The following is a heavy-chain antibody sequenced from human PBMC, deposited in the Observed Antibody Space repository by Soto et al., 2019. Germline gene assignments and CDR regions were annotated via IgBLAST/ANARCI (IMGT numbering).Heavy chain of an antibody. J-gene: IGHJ5*02. D-gene: IGHD2-15*01. V-gene: IGHV4-39*01. CDR1: GGSISSSSYY. Sequence: QLQLQESGPGLVKPSETLSLTCTVSGGSISSSSYYWGWIRQPPGKGLEWIGSIYYSGSTYYNPSLKSRVTIAVDTSKNQFSLKLSSVTAADTAVYYCASRICSGGSCYAENWCDPGGQGTLVTVSS. CDR2: IYYSGST. CDR3: ASRICSGGSCYAENWCDP.